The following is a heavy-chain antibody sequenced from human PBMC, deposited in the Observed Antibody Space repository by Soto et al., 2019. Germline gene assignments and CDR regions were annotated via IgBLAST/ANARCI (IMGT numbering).Heavy chain of an antibody. CDR3: ARERDSSGWYHDMDV. J-gene: IGHJ6*02. CDR1: GYTFTSYG. CDR2: ISAYNGNT. Sequence: ASVKVSCKASGYTFTSYGISWVRQAPGQGLEWMGWISAYNGNTNYGQKLQGRVTMTTDTSTSTAYMELRSLRSDDTAVYYCARERDSSGWYHDMDVWGQGTTVTVSS. V-gene: IGHV1-18*04. D-gene: IGHD6-19*01.